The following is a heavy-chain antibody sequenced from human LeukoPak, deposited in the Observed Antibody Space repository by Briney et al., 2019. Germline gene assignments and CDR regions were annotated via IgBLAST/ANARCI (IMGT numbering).Heavy chain of an antibody. J-gene: IGHJ5*02. Sequence: KTSETLSLTCAVYGGSFSGYYWSWIRQPPGKGLEWIGEINHSGSTNYNPSLKSRVTISVDTSKNQFSLKLSSVTAADTAVYYCARIVRTYYDFWSGYRNWFDPRGQGTLVTVSS. CDR3: ARIVRTYYDFWSGYRNWFDP. V-gene: IGHV4-34*01. CDR2: INHSGST. D-gene: IGHD3-3*01. CDR1: GGSFSGYY.